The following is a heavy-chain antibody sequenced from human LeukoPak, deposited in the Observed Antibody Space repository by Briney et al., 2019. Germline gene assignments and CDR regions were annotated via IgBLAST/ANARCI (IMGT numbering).Heavy chain of an antibody. V-gene: IGHV1-46*01. J-gene: IGHJ4*02. CDR2: INPSGGST. D-gene: IGHD1-14*01. CDR1: GYTFTSYY. Sequence: GASVKVSCKASGYTFTSYYMHWVRQAPGQGLEWMGIINPSGGSTSYAQKLQGRVTMTRDTSTSTVYMELSSLRSEDTAVYYCARESEINGFDYWGRGTLVTVSS. CDR3: ARESEINGFDY.